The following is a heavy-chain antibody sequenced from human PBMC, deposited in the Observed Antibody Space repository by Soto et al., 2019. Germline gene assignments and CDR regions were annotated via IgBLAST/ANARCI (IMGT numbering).Heavy chain of an antibody. CDR2: ISSSSSYI. Sequence: EVQLVESGGGLVKPGGSLRLSCAASGFTFSSYSMNWVRQAPGKGLEWVSSISSSSSYIYYADSVKGRFTISRDNAKNSLYLQMNGLRAEDTAVYYCARDDGSPPQGGFFFDLWGRGTLVTVSS. V-gene: IGHV3-21*01. CDR1: GFTFSSYS. CDR3: ARDDGSPPQGGFFFDL. D-gene: IGHD3-10*01. J-gene: IGHJ2*01.